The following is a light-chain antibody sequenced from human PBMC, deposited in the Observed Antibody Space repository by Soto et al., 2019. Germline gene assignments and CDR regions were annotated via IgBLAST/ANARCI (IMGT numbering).Light chain of an antibody. CDR2: WAS. J-gene: IGKJ4*01. Sequence: DIAMTQSPDSLSVSLGERATINCKASRSLLHSSNNENHLAWYQQKPGQPPKLLIYWASTRESGVPDLFTGSGSETDFSLTISGLQAEDVAVYYCHQYYSIPLTFGGGTKVELK. CDR1: RSLLHSSNNENH. V-gene: IGKV4-1*01. CDR3: HQYYSIPLT.